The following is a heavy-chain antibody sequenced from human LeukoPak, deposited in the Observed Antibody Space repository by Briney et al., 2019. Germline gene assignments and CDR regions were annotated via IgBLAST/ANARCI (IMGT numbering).Heavy chain of an antibody. CDR1: GGSISNYY. J-gene: IGHJ5*02. V-gene: IGHV4-59*06. CDR2: IYYSGST. D-gene: IGHD4-17*01. Sequence: SETLSLTCTVSGGSISNYYWSWIRQHPGKGLEWIGYIYYSGSTYYNPSLKSRVTISVDTSKNQFSLKLSSVTAADTAVYYCARDPRNGDYLGGWFDPWGQGTLVTVSS. CDR3: ARDPRNGDYLGGWFDP.